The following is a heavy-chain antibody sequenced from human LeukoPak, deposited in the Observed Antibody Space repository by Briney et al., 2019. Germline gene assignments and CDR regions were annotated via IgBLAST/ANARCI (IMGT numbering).Heavy chain of an antibody. CDR1: GGSISSGGYS. D-gene: IGHD5-12*01. CDR3: ARERTDSGYGVFDI. J-gene: IGHJ3*02. CDR2: IYYSGNT. V-gene: IGHV4-30-4*07. Sequence: SETLSLTCGVSGGSISSGGYSWSWIRQPPGKGLEWIGYIYYSGNTYYNPSLKSRVTISVDTSKNQFSLKLSSVTAADTAVYYCARERTDSGYGVFDIWGQGTMVTVSS.